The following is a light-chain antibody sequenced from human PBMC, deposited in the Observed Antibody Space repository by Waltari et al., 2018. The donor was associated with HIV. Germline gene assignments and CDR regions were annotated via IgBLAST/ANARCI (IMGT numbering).Light chain of an antibody. Sequence: DIVMTQSPDSLAVSLGERATINCKSSQSVIYSSNNKNYLSWFQKKPGQPPRLLIYWASTRETGVPDRFSGGGSGTDFTLTISSLQAEDVAVYYCQQYYSTPFTFGPGTRVDIK. CDR3: QQYYSTPFT. J-gene: IGKJ3*01. CDR2: WAS. V-gene: IGKV4-1*01. CDR1: QSVIYSSNNKNY.